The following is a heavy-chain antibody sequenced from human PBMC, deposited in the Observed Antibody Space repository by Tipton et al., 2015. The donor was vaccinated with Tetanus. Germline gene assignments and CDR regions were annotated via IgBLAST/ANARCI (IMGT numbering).Heavy chain of an antibody. CDR3: ASLYGVRGVIITPPPYYYYGMDV. Sequence: TLSLTCDVSDGSFTGYKWTWLRQPPRKGLEWIGDINYRGTTTSNPSLQSRLNILLDTSKRQFSLRLTSVTAADTAVYFCASLYGVRGVIITPPPYYYYGMDVWGQGTTVTVSS. V-gene: IGHV4-34*01. CDR1: DGSFTGYK. CDR2: INYRGTT. D-gene: IGHD3-10*01. J-gene: IGHJ6*02.